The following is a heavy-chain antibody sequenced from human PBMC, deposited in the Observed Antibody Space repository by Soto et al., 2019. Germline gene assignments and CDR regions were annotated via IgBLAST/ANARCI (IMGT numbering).Heavy chain of an antibody. CDR2: IIPILGIA. J-gene: IGHJ5*02. D-gene: IGHD3-9*01. CDR1: GGTFSSYT. Sequence: QVQLVQSGAEVKKPGSSVKVSCKASGGTFSSYTISWVRQAPGQGLEWMGRIIPILGIANYAQKFQGRVTINADKSTSTAYMELSSLRSEDTAVYYCATNPRYFDWLLYFGWFDPWGQGTLVTVSS. CDR3: ATNPRYFDWLLYFGWFDP. V-gene: IGHV1-69*02.